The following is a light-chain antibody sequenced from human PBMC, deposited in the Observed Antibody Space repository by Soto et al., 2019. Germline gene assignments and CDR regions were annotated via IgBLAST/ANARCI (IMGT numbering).Light chain of an antibody. CDR2: EVS. CDR3: SSYTSTFSV. CDR1: SSDVGGYNY. Sequence: QSVLTQPASVSGSPGQSITISCTGTSSDVGGYNYVSWYQQHPGKAPKLMIYEVSNRPSGVSNRFSGSKSGNTASLTISGLQAEDEADYYCSSYTSTFSVFGGGTKVTVL. V-gene: IGLV2-14*01. J-gene: IGLJ3*02.